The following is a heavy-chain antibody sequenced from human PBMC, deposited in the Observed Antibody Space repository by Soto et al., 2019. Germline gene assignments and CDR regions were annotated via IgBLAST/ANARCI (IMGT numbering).Heavy chain of an antibody. CDR1: GGTFSSYA. D-gene: IGHD7-27*01. V-gene: IGHV1-69*12. J-gene: IGHJ3*02. CDR2: IIPIFGTA. Sequence: QVQLVQSGAEVKKPGSSVKVSCKASGGTFSSYAISWVRQAPGQGLEWMGGIIPIFGTANYAQKFQGRVTSTADESTSTAYMELISLRSEDTPEIYCARNPPTIWGVPDIWGQGTMVTVSS. CDR3: ARNPPTIWGVPDI.